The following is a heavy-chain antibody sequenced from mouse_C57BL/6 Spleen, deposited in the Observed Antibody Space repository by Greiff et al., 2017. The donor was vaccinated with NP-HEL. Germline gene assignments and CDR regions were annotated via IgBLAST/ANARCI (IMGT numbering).Heavy chain of an antibody. CDR3: ARIYYGYDGVDD. CDR2: IYPGSGST. D-gene: IGHD2-2*01. Sequence: QVQLQQPGAELVKPGASVKMSCKASGYTFTSYWITWVKQRPGQGLEWIGDIYPGSGSTNYNEKFKSKATLTVDTSSSTAYMQLSSLTSEDSAVYYCARIYYGYDGVDDWGQGTTLTVSS. CDR1: GYTFTSYW. V-gene: IGHV1-55*01. J-gene: IGHJ2*01.